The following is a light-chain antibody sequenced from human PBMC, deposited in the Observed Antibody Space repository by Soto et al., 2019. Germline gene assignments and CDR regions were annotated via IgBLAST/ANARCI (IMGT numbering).Light chain of an antibody. CDR1: GSDVGGYNY. CDR2: DVT. J-gene: IGLJ1*01. CDR3: CSYTSSSTYV. V-gene: IGLV2-14*01. Sequence: QSALAQPASVSGSPGQSITISCTGTGSDVGGYNYVSWYQQYPGKAPKLMIYDVTNRPSGVSNRFSGSKSGNTAALITFGLQAEDEADYYCCSYTSSSTYVFGTGTKVTVL.